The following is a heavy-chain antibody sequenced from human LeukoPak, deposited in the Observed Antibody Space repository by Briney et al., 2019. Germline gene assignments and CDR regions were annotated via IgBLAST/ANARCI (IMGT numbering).Heavy chain of an antibody. CDR1: GGSISSYY. Sequence: SETLSLTCTVSGGSISSYYWSWIRQPPGKELEWIGYIYYSGSTYYNLSLKSRVTISVDTSKNQFSLNLSSVTAADTAVYYCARCGTVSAGGEGFDYWGQGTLVTVSS. V-gene: IGHV4-59*01. D-gene: IGHD4-11*01. J-gene: IGHJ4*02. CDR2: IYYSGST. CDR3: ARCGTVSAGGEGFDY.